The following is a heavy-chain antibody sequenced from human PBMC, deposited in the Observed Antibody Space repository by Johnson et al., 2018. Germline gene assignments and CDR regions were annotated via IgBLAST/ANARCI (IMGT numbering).Heavy chain of an antibody. CDR1: GASIRNFY. D-gene: IGHD2-15*01. V-gene: IGHV4-59*01. CDR3: ARSCSGSSCSGAASDT. J-gene: IGHJ3*02. Sequence: QVQLQESGPGLVKPSETLSLTCTVSGASIRNFYWSWIRQPPGKGLEWIGYSFYSGSTTYNPSIKSRVTISVDTSKNQVSLNLRSVTAADTAVYFSARSCSGSSCSGAASDTWGQGTVVTVSS. CDR2: SFYSGST.